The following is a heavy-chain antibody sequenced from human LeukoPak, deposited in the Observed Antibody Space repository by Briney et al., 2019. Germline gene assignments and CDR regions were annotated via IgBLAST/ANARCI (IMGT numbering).Heavy chain of an antibody. V-gene: IGHV1-69*04. J-gene: IGHJ4*02. Sequence: ASVKASCKASGGTFSSYAISWVQQAPGQGLEWMGRIIPILGIANYAQKFQGRVTITADKSTSTAYMELSSLRSEDTAVYYCARGKTAMAPNDYWGQGTLVTVSS. CDR1: GGTFSSYA. D-gene: IGHD5-18*01. CDR2: IIPILGIA. CDR3: ARGKTAMAPNDY.